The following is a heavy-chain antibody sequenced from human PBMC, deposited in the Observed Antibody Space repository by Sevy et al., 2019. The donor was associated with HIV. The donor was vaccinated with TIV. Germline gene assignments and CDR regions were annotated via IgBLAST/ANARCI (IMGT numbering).Heavy chain of an antibody. J-gene: IGHJ6*02. CDR1: GFTFSSYG. Sequence: GGSLRLSCAASGFTFSSYGMHWVRQAPGKGLEWVAVISYDGSNKYYADSVKGRFTISRDNSKNTLYLQMNSLREEDTAVYYCAKDLRDGSGSYYNPLDDYYYYYGMDVWGQGTTVTVSS. D-gene: IGHD3-10*01. CDR3: AKDLRDGSGSYYNPLDDYYYYYGMDV. V-gene: IGHV3-30*18. CDR2: ISYDGSNK.